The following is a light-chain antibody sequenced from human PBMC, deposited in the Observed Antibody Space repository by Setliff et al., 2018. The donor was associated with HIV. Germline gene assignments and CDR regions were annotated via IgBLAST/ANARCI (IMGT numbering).Light chain of an antibody. V-gene: IGLV6-57*01. Sequence: NFMLTQPHSVSESPGKTATISCTRSSGSIASNYVQWYQQRPGSSPTTVIYEDNQRPSGVPDRFSGSIDSSSNSASLTISGLKTEDEADYYCQSYDSSILSYVFGTGTKVTVL. CDR2: EDN. CDR3: QSYDSSILSYV. CDR1: SGSIASNY. J-gene: IGLJ1*01.